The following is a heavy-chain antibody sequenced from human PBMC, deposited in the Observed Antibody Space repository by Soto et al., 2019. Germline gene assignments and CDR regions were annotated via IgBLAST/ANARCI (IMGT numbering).Heavy chain of an antibody. V-gene: IGHV4-39*01. CDR2: IYYSGST. CDR1: GGSISSSSYY. J-gene: IGHJ5*02. D-gene: IGHD2-15*01. Sequence: TLSLTCTVSGGSISSSSYYWGWIRQPPGKGLEWIGSIYYSGSTYYNPSLKSRVTISVDTSKNQFSLKLSSVTAADTAVYYCARLIEGVVDATLIGFDPWGQGTLVTVSS. CDR3: ARLIEGVVDATLIGFDP.